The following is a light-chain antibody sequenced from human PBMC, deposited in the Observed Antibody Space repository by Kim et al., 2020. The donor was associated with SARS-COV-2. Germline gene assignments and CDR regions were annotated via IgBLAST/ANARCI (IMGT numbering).Light chain of an antibody. Sequence: PGERATLACRASQNIDTYLAWYQQRPGQAPRLLVYDASNRATGVPDRVSGSGSGTDFTLTISSLEPEDFSLYYCQQRNSWPPAVTFGGGTKVDIK. V-gene: IGKV3-11*01. CDR2: DAS. J-gene: IGKJ4*01. CDR3: QQRNSWPPAVT. CDR1: QNIDTY.